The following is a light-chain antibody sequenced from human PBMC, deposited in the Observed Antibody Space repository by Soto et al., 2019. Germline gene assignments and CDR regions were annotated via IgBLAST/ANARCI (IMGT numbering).Light chain of an antibody. J-gene: IGLJ2*01. CDR3: YSYDSSLSGVV. CDR2: GNS. V-gene: IGLV1-40*01. Sequence: QSVLTLPPSVSGAPGQKVTISCTGSSSNIGAGYDVHWYQQLPGTAPKLLIYGNSNRPSGVPDRFSGSKSGTSASLAFTGLMAEDEADNYCYSYDSSLSGVVFGRGTKLTVL. CDR1: SSNIGAGYD.